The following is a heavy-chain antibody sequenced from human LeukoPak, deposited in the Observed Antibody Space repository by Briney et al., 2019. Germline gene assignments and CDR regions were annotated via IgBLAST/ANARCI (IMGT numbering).Heavy chain of an antibody. D-gene: IGHD4-17*01. V-gene: IGHV3-23*01. CDR1: GLTFSSYA. J-gene: IGHJ4*02. Sequence: GGSLGLSCAASGLTFSSYAMSWVRQAPGKGLEWVSAISGSGGSTYYADSVKGRFTISRDNSKNTLYLQMNSLRAEDTAVYYCAKLDYGDYPYYFDYWGQGTLVTVSS. CDR2: ISGSGGST. CDR3: AKLDYGDYPYYFDY.